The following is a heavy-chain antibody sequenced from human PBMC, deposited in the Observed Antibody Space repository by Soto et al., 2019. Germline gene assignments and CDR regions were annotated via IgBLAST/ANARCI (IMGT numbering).Heavy chain of an antibody. CDR1: GGSISSSSYY. D-gene: IGHD2-15*01. J-gene: IGHJ1*01. V-gene: IGHV4-39*01. CDR2: IYYSGST. Sequence: SETLSLTCTVSGGSISSSSYYWGWIRQPPGKGLEWIGSIYYSGSTYYNPSLKSRVTISVDTSKNQFSLKLSSVTAADTAVYYCARVYCSGGSCYPEYFQHWGQGTLVTVSS. CDR3: ARVYCSGGSCYPEYFQH.